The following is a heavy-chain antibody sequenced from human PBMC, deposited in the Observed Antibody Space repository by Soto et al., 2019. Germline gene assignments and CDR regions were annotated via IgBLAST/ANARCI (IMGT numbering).Heavy chain of an antibody. CDR1: GFTFSSYA. J-gene: IGHJ4*02. CDR3: ARDLYDYVWGSYRYWGYYFDY. CDR2: ISYDGSNK. D-gene: IGHD3-16*02. V-gene: IGHV3-30-3*01. Sequence: QVQLVESGGGVVQPGRSLRLSCAASGFTFSSYAMHWVRQAPGKGLEWGAVISYDGSNKYYADSVKGRFTISRDNSKNTLYLQMNSLRAEDTAVYYCARDLYDYVWGSYRYWGYYFDYWGQGTLVTVSS.